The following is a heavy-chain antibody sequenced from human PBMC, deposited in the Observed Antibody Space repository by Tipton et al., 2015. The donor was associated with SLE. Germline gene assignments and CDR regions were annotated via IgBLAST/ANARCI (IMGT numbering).Heavy chain of an antibody. D-gene: IGHD6-19*01. CDR1: GGSISSHY. J-gene: IGHJ4*02. CDR2: IYYSGST. CDR3: AREYKQWLGLDY. Sequence: LRLSCTVSGGSISSHYWSWIRQPPGKGLEWIGYIYYSGSTNYNPSLKSRVTISVDTSKNQFSLKLSSVTAADTAVYYCAREYKQWLGLDYWGQGTLVTVSS. V-gene: IGHV4-59*11.